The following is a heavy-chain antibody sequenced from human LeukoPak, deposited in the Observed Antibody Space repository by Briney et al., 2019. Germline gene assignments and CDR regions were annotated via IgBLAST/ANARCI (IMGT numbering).Heavy chain of an antibody. Sequence: GGSLRLSCAASGFTFSSYAMMWLRQAPGKGLEWVSAIIGNGGWALYADSVKGRFTISRDNTKNTLYLQMSSLRAEDTAVYYCAKDPNGDYIGAFDFWGQGTMVTVSS. CDR2: IIGNGGWA. D-gene: IGHD4-17*01. CDR1: GFTFSSYA. CDR3: AKDPNGDYIGAFDF. V-gene: IGHV3-23*01. J-gene: IGHJ3*01.